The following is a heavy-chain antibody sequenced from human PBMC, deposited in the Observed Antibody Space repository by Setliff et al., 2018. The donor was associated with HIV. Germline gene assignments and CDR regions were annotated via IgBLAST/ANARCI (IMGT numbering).Heavy chain of an antibody. Sequence: SETLSLTCVVSDDSFSNYDWTWIRQSPGKTLEWIGYISSSGITNYNPSLRSRATISIETSNTRFSLWLRSAAAADTATYFCARLGRAIDDGGSSLRLDFWGQGMLVTVSS. J-gene: IGHJ4*02. CDR2: ISSSGIT. CDR1: DDSFSNYD. D-gene: IGHD2-21*01. V-gene: IGHV4-4*09. CDR3: ARLGRAIDDGGSSLRLDF.